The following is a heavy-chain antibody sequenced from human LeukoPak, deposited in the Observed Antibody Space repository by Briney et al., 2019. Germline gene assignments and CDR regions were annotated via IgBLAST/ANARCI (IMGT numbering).Heavy chain of an antibody. CDR1: GYTFTGYY. J-gene: IGHJ3*02. CDR3: AGSSGSYYDAFDI. D-gene: IGHD1-26*01. CDR2: INPNSGGT. V-gene: IGHV1-2*02. Sequence: ASVKVSCKASGYTFTGYYMHWVRQAPGQGLEWMGWINPNSGGTNYAQKFQGRVTMTRDTSISTAYMELSRLRSDDTAVYYCAGSSGSYYDAFDIWGQGTMVTVSS.